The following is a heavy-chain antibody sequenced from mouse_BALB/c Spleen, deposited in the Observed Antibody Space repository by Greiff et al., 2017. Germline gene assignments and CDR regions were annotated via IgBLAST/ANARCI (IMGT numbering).Heavy chain of an antibody. D-gene: IGHD1-1*02. CDR2: ISSGGST. Sequence: VQLKESGGGLVKPGGSLKLSCAASGFTFSSYAMSWVRQTPEKRLEWVASISSGGSTYYPDSVKGRFTISRDNARNILYLQMSSLRSEDTAMYYCARDMGDGNEDYAMDYWGQGTSVTVSS. V-gene: IGHV5-6-5*01. CDR1: GFTFSSYA. J-gene: IGHJ4*01. CDR3: ARDMGDGNEDYAMDY.